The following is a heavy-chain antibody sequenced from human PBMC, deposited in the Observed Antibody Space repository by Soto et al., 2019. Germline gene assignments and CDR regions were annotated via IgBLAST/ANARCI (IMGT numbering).Heavy chain of an antibody. CDR3: ARGRRGLTRFGVVNQYYFDF. D-gene: IGHD3-3*01. CDR1: GYTFTSYD. CDR2: MNPYSGNT. Sequence: QVQLVQSGAEVKKPGASVKVSCKASGYTFTSYDINWMRQATGQGPEWMGWMNPYSGNTGYAQRVQGRVTMTRDTSISTAYMELTSLSSEDTAVYYCARGRRGLTRFGVVNQYYFDFWGQGTLVTVSS. J-gene: IGHJ4*02. V-gene: IGHV1-8*01.